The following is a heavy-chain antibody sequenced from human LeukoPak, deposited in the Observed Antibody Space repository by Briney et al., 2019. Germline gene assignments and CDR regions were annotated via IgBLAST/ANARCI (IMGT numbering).Heavy chain of an antibody. D-gene: IGHD3-10*01. CDR2: VSYSGST. CDR3: ARSYFGSGTFNGFDY. CDR1: GGSISSYY. J-gene: IGHJ4*02. V-gene: IGHV4-59*01. Sequence: SETLSLTCSVFGGSISSYYWSWVRQPPGKGLEWIGYVSYSGSTDYNPSLKSRVVISIDTSKTQFSLRLRSVTAADTAVYYCARSYFGSGTFNGFDYWGQGTLVTVSS.